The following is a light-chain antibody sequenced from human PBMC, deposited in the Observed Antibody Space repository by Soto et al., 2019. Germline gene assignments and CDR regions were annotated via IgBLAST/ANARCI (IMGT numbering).Light chain of an antibody. Sequence: SYELTQSPSLSVAPGQTATITCGGNNIGSKSVNWYQQKAGQAPVLVMSYDSDRPSGIPERFSGYNSGNTATLTLSRVESGDEADYFCQVWDTDNDHHVFGSGTKLTVL. V-gene: IGLV3-21*01. J-gene: IGLJ1*01. CDR2: YDS. CDR3: QVWDTDNDHHV. CDR1: NIGSKS.